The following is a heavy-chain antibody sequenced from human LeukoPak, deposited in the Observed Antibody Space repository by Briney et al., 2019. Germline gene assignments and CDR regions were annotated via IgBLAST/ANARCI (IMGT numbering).Heavy chain of an antibody. J-gene: IGHJ5*02. Sequence: GGSLRLSCAASGFTFSSYAMSWVRQAPGKGLEWVAVIWYDGSNKYYADSVKGRFTISRDNSKNTLYLQMNSLRAEDTAVYYCARASYDSSGYYYNWFDPWGQGTLVTVSS. CDR3: ARASYDSSGYYYNWFDP. V-gene: IGHV3-33*08. CDR1: GFTFSSYA. CDR2: IWYDGSNK. D-gene: IGHD3-22*01.